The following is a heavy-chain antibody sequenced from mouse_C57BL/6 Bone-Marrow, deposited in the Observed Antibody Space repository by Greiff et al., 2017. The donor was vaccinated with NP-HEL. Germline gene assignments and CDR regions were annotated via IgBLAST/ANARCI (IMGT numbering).Heavy chain of an antibody. V-gene: IGHV1-82*01. CDR1: GYAFSSSW. Sequence: QVQLQQSGPELVKPGASVKISCKASGYAFSSSWMNWVKQRPGKGLEWIGRIYPGDGDTNYNGKFKGKATLTADKSSSTAYMQLSSLTSEDSAVYFCAYGDYEAMDYWGQGTSVTVSS. D-gene: IGHD1-1*01. J-gene: IGHJ4*01. CDR2: IYPGDGDT. CDR3: AYGDYEAMDY.